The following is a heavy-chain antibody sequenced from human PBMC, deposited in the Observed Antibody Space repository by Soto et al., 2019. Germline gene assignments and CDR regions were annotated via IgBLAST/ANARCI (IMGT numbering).Heavy chain of an antibody. CDR1: GFTVSSNS. D-gene: IGHD3-16*01. V-gene: IGHV3-53*02. CDR3: ARDNSMLGAPFHY. Sequence: EVELVETGGGLIQPGGSLRLSCAASGFTVSSNSMSWVRQAPGKGLAWVSLIYTDGGTYYGDSVKGRFTISRDTSKNTLSLQMTSLRADDTAVYYCARDNSMLGAPFHYWGQGTLVTVSS. CDR2: IYTDGGT. J-gene: IGHJ4*02.